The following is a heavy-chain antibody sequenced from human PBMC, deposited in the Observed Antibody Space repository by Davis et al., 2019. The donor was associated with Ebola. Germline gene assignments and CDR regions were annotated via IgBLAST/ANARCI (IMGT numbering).Heavy chain of an antibody. V-gene: IGHV4-59*01. CDR2: IYYSGST. Sequence: SETLSLTCTVSGFSISSSYWSWIRQPPGKGLEWIGYIYYSGSTNYNPSLKSRVTISVDTSKNQFSLKLSSVTAADTAVYYCASSDTAMVYYFDYWGQGTLVTVSS. CDR3: ASSDTAMVYYFDY. D-gene: IGHD5-18*01. CDR1: GFSISSSY. J-gene: IGHJ4*02.